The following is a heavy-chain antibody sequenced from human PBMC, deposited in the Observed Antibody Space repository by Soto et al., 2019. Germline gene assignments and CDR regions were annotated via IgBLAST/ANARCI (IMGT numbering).Heavy chain of an antibody. CDR3: ARGPEKGYCSGGSCLWGRSDTHPYYYYGMDV. CDR1: GGSFSGYY. V-gene: IGHV4-34*01. Sequence: SETLSLTCAVYGGSFSGYYWSWIRQPPGKGLEWIGEINHSGSTNYNPSLKSRVTISVDTSKNQFSLRLSSVTAADTAVYYCARGPEKGYCSGGSCLWGRSDTHPYYYYGMDVWGQGTTVTVSS. J-gene: IGHJ6*02. D-gene: IGHD2-15*01. CDR2: INHSGST.